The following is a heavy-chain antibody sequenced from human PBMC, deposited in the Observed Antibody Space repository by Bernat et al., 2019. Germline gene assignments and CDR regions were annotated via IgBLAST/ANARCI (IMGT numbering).Heavy chain of an antibody. CDR1: GFTVSSNY. CDR2: IYSGGST. Sequence: EVQLVESGGGLVQPGGSLRLSCAAPGFTVSSNYMSWVRQAPGKGLEWVSVIYSGGSTYYADSVKGRFTISRDNSKNTLYLQMNSLRAEDTAVYYCARLYSNYAVDYWGQGTLVTVSS. D-gene: IGHD4-11*01. CDR3: ARLYSNYAVDY. J-gene: IGHJ4*02. V-gene: IGHV3-66*04.